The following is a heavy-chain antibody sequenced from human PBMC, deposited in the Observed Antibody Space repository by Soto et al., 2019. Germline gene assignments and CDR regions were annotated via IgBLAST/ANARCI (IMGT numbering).Heavy chain of an antibody. J-gene: IGHJ4*02. CDR2: INHSGST. Sequence: QVQLQQWGAGLLKPSETLSLTCAVYGGSFSGYYWSWIRQPPGKGLEWIGEINHSGSTNYNPSLKSRVTISVDPSKNQFSLKLSSVTAADTAVYYCARVNMDCSGGSCYVYFDYWGQGTLVTVSS. CDR1: GGSFSGYY. V-gene: IGHV4-34*01. CDR3: ARVNMDCSGGSCYVYFDY. D-gene: IGHD2-15*01.